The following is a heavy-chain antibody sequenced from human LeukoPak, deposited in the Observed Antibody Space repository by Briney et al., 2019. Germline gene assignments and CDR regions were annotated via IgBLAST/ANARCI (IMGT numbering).Heavy chain of an antibody. CDR1: GFTFSSYW. D-gene: IGHD3-16*01. CDR3: GRWGGGFDY. CDR2: INKEGSEK. Sequence: PGGSLRLSCAASGFTFSSYWMSWVRQAPGKGLEWVANINKEGSEKYYVDSVKGRFTISRDNAKNSLYLQMNSLRAEDTAVYYCGRWGGGFDYWGQGTLVTVSS. V-gene: IGHV3-7*02. J-gene: IGHJ4*02.